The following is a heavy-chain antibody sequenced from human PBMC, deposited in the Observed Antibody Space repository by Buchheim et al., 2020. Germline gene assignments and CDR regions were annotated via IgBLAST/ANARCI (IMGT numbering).Heavy chain of an antibody. CDR3: ARDYPRGYYGMDV. CDR2: IKSTSDTI. J-gene: IGHJ6*02. CDR1: GFTFSGYS. V-gene: IGHV3-48*02. Sequence: EVQLVESGGGLVQPGGSLRLSCAASGFTFSGYSMNWVRQAPGKGLEWVSYIKSTSDTIYYADSVEGRFIISRDNDKKSLYLQMNSLRDEDTAVYYCARDYPRGYYGMDVWGQGTT.